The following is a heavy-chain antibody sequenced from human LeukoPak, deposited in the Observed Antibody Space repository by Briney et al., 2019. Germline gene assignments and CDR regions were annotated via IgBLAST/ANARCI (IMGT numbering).Heavy chain of an antibody. CDR2: ISSSSSTI. CDR3: ARERQGWFDP. Sequence: GGSLRLSCAASGFTVSNSYMNWVRQAPGKGLEWVSYISSSSSTICYADSVKGRFTISRDNAKNSLSLQMNSLRDEDTAVYYCARERQGWFDPWGQGTLVTVSS. J-gene: IGHJ5*02. CDR1: GFTVSNSY. V-gene: IGHV3-48*02.